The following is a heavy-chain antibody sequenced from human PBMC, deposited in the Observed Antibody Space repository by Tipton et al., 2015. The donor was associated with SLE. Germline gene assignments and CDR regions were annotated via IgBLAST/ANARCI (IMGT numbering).Heavy chain of an antibody. J-gene: IGHJ4*02. Sequence: TLSLTCTVSGGSISSGGYYWSWIRQHPGKGLEWIGYIYYSGSTYYNPSLKSRVTISVDTSKNQFSLKLSSVTAADTAVYYCARDRRSGSYPLFDYWGQGTLVTVSS. CDR1: GGSISSGGYY. V-gene: IGHV4-31*03. D-gene: IGHD1-26*01. CDR3: ARDRRSGSYPLFDY. CDR2: IYYSGST.